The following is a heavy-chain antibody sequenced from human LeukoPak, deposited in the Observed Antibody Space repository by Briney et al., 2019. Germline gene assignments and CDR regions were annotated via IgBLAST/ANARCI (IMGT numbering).Heavy chain of an antibody. CDR1: GFTFSSYR. CDR2: ISSSSSYI. D-gene: IGHD3-22*01. J-gene: IGHJ3*02. CDR3: ARDRDSSDYLTETDAFDI. V-gene: IGHV3-21*01. Sequence: PGGSLRLSCAASGFTFSSYRMNWVRQAPGKGLEWVSSISSSSSYIYYADSVKGRFTISRDNAKNSLYLQMNSLRAEDTAVYYCARDRDSSDYLTETDAFDIWGQGTMVTVSS.